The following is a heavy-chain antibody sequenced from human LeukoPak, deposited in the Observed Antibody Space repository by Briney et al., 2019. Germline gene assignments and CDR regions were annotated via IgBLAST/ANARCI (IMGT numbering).Heavy chain of an antibody. D-gene: IGHD3-22*01. J-gene: IGHJ4*02. CDR1: GYTLTDYF. CDR3: ARVGYYESSGYYEY. Sequence: ASVKVSCKASGYTLTDYFMHWVRQAPGQGLEWMGRINPNSGGTNYAQKFQGRVTMTRDTSISTVYMELSRLRSDDTAVYYCARVGYYESSGYYEYWGQGTLVTVSS. CDR2: INPNSGGT. V-gene: IGHV1-2*06.